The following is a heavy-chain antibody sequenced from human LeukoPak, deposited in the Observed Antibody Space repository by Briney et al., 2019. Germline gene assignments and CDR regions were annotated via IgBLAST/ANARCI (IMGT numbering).Heavy chain of an antibody. D-gene: IGHD1-1*01. CDR2: ISAYNGNT. J-gene: IGHJ3*02. V-gene: IGHV1-18*01. CDR3: ARTGGLGPMKYNAFDI. CDR1: GYTFTSYG. Sequence: ASVKVSCKASGYTFTSYGISWVRQAPGQGLEWMGWISAYNGNTNYAQKLQGRVTMTTDTSTSTAYMELRSLRSDDTALDYCARTGGLGPMKYNAFDIGGKGTMVTVSS.